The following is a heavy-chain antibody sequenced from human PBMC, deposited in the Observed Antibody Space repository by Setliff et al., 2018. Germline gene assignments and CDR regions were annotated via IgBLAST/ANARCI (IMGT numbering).Heavy chain of an antibody. CDR1: GASVSSHY. V-gene: IGHV4-59*02. D-gene: IGHD3-10*01. J-gene: IGHJ4*02. Sequence: PSETLSLTCNVSGASVSSHYWDWIRQPPGKGLEWIGFISYSGITTYNVSLKSRVSISVDTSKNQLSLTLSSVTAADTAVYYCARDRSYYASGSFTKWFDYWGQGTLVTVSS. CDR2: ISYSGIT. CDR3: ARDRSYYASGSFTKWFDY.